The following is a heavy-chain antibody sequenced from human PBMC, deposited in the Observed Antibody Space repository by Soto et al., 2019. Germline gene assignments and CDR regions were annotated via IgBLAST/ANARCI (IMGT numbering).Heavy chain of an antibody. V-gene: IGHV4-31*03. CDR3: ARFPVAGTSGPPVY. Sequence: SEPLSLTCTVSGGSISSGGYYWSWIRQHPGKGLEWIGYIYYSGSTYYNPSLKSRVTISVDTSKNQFSLKLSSVTAADTAVYYCARFPVAGTSGPPVYWGQGTLVTVSS. CDR2: IYYSGST. CDR1: GGSISSGGYY. D-gene: IGHD6-19*01. J-gene: IGHJ4*02.